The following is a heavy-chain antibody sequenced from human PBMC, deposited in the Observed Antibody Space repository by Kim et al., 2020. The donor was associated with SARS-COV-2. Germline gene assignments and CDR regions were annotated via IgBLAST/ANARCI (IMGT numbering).Heavy chain of an antibody. Sequence: GGSLRLSCAASGFTFGSYTLHWVRQAPGKGLEWVAAISEDGSSEYYAESVKGRFTISRDNSKNTLYLQMNTLRAGDTAVYYCARDTRRYSYGFGVGYWGQGTLVSVSS. J-gene: IGHJ4*02. CDR3: ARDTRRYSYGFGVGY. CDR2: ISEDGSSE. CDR1: GFTFGSYT. D-gene: IGHD5-18*01. V-gene: IGHV3-30*04.